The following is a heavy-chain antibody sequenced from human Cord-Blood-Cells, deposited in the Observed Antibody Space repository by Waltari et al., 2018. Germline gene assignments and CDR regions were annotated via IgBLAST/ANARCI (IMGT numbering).Heavy chain of an antibody. D-gene: IGHD3-16*01. CDR1: GFTFSSYA. J-gene: IGHJ4*02. Sequence: EVQLLESGGGLVQPGGSLRLSCAASGFTFSSYAMSWVRQAPGKGLEGVSAIGGSGGSTYYADAVKGRFTISRDNSKNTLYLQMNSLRAEDTAVYYCAKEWGQGRYYFDYWGQGTLVTVSS. CDR3: AKEWGQGRYYFDY. V-gene: IGHV3-23*01. CDR2: IGGSGGST.